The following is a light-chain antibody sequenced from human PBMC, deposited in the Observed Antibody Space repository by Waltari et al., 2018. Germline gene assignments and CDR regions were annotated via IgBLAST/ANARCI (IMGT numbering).Light chain of an antibody. CDR2: LGS. CDR3: MQALQTPRM. CDR1: QSLLHRNGYNY. V-gene: IGKV2-28*01. J-gene: IGKJ1*01. Sequence: IVMSQSPLSLPVTLGEPASISCRSSQSLLHRNGYNYLDWYLQKPGQSPQLLIYLGSNRASGVPDRFSGSGSGTDFTLKISRVEAEDVGVYYCMQALQTPRMFGQGTKVEI.